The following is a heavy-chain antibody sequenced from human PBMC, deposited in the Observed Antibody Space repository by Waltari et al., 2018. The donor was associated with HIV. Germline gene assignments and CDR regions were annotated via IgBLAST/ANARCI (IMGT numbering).Heavy chain of an antibody. CDR2: ISYDGSNK. D-gene: IGHD6-13*01. J-gene: IGHJ4*02. CDR3: ARSPRSSSWYLDY. CDR1: GFPFSSYA. Sequence: QVQLVESGGGVVQPGRSLRLSCAASGFPFSSYAMHWVRQAPGKGLEWVAVISYDGSNKYHADSVKVRFTISRDNSKNTLYLQMNSLRAEDTAVYYCARSPRSSSWYLDYWGQGSLVTVSS. V-gene: IGHV3-30*04.